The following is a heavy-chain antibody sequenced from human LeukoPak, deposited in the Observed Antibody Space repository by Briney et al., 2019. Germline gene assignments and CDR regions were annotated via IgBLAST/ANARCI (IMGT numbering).Heavy chain of an antibody. V-gene: IGHV3-53*01. D-gene: IGHD3-22*01. J-gene: IGHJ4*02. CDR2: LYSDGRT. Sequence: PGGSLRLSCAASGFTVSSNYMSWVRQAPGKGLEWVSVLYSDGRTYYADSVRGRFTISRDNSKNTLHLQMNSLRAEDTAVYYCAKDPGRFGYYDSSGYENDYWGQGTLITVSS. CDR1: GFTVSSNY. CDR3: AKDPGRFGYYDSSGYENDY.